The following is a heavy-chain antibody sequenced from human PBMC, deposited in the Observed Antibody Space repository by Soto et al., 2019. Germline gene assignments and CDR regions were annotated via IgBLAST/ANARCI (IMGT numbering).Heavy chain of an antibody. Sequence: EVQLLESAGGLVQPGGSLRLSCAASGFTFSSYAMSWVRLAPGKGLEWFSSIGGSGGTYYADSVKGRFTISRDNSKNMLYLHLNSLRAEDTAMYYCAKGQGWSYYYDSWGQGTLVTVSS. CDR2: IGGSGGT. J-gene: IGHJ4*02. CDR3: AKGQGWSYYYDS. CDR1: GFTFSSYA. V-gene: IGHV3-23*01. D-gene: IGHD2-15*01.